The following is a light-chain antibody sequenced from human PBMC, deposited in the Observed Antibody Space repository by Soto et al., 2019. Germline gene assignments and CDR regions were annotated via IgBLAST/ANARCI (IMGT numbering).Light chain of an antibody. CDR2: HSH. CDR3: GAWDSSLTAGV. CDR1: SSNIGNDY. Sequence: QSVLTQPPSVSAAPGQKVTISCSGSSSNIGNDYVSWFQQFPGAAPKLIIYHSHKRHSGVPDRFSGSTSGTSATLGITGLQTGDEAVYYCGAWDSSLTAGVFGGGTKVTVL. V-gene: IGLV1-51*01. J-gene: IGLJ3*02.